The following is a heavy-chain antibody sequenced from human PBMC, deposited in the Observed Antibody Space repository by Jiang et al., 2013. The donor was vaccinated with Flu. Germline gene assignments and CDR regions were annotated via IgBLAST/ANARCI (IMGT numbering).Heavy chain of an antibody. D-gene: IGHD1/OR15-1a*01. CDR2: ISGSGGST. CDR3: VKSQVNTPIDFLLHD. J-gene: IGHJ4*02. V-gene: IGHV3-23*04. CDR1: GFTFSSYA. Sequence: QLVESGGGLVQPGGSLRLSCAASGFTFSSYAMSWVRQAPGKGLEWVSAISGSGGSTYYADSVRGRFTISRDNSKNTLYLQMSGLRGEDTAVYYCVKSQVNTPIDFLLHDWGQGTLVTVSS.